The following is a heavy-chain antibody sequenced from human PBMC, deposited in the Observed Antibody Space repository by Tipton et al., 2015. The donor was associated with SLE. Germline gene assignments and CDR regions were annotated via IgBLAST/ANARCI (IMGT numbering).Heavy chain of an antibody. J-gene: IGHJ4*02. CDR1: GFNFGAYW. CDR2: TIQDGAIR. Sequence: SLRLSCVASGFNFGAYWMHWGRQAPGKGLVWISRTIQDGAIRSYEDSVKGRFIISRDNSKSTLYLQMNNVRVEDTALYYCTRGIDPGSSRISDYWGQGTMVSVSS. D-gene: IGHD2-15*01. CDR3: TRGIDPGSSRISDY. V-gene: IGHV3-74*01.